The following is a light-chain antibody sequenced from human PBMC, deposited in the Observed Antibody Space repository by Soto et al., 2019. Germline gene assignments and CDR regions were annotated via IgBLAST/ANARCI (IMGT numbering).Light chain of an antibody. J-gene: IGKJ5*01. V-gene: IGKV3-11*01. Sequence: DIVWTQSPATLSLSPGTRATLSCRASQSIGSYLAWYQQRPGQPPRLLIYDASNRATGIPARFSGSGSGTDFTLTISSLEPEDFAVYYCQQRNNWQAFGQGTRLEIK. CDR2: DAS. CDR3: QQRNNWQA. CDR1: QSIGSY.